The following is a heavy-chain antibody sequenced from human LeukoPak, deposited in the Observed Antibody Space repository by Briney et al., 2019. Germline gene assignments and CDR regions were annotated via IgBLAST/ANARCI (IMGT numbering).Heavy chain of an antibody. CDR3: ARHPLFGTQGWFDP. J-gene: IGHJ5*02. D-gene: IGHD3-16*01. Sequence: SETLSLTCTVSGGSISSGSYYWSWIRQPAGKGLEWIGRIYTSGSTNYNPSLKSRVTISVDTSKNQFSLKLSSVTAADTAVYYCARHPLFGTQGWFDPWGQGTLVTVSS. CDR1: GGSISSGSYY. V-gene: IGHV4-61*02. CDR2: IYTSGST.